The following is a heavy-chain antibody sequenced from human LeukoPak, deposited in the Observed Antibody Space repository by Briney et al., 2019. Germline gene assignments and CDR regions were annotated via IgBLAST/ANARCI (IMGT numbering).Heavy chain of an antibody. D-gene: IGHD3-22*01. Sequence: SETLSLTCTVSGVSISSSNSYWGWIRQPPGKGLEWIGSIYYSGNTYYNASLKSQVSISIDTSKNQFSLRLTSVTAADTAVYYCARGGRRDYYDSSGQSNWFDPWGQGTLVTVSS. CDR1: GVSISSSNSY. CDR3: ARGGRRDYYDSSGQSNWFDP. CDR2: IYYSGNT. J-gene: IGHJ5*02. V-gene: IGHV4-39*01.